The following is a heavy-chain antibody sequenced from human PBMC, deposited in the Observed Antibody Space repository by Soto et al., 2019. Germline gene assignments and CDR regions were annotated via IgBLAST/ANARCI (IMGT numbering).Heavy chain of an antibody. CDR3: ARCFYDILTGYYRGAYGMDV. CDR2: VYTGDSEN. V-gene: IGHV5-51*01. Sequence: GGSLKTYCTGPGYSFTCYWIGRVRQMPGQGLEWVGSVYTGDSENRYSPGFQGQVTISADKTISSAYLQWSSLKASDTAMYYCARCFYDILTGYYRGAYGMDVWGQGTTVTVSS. J-gene: IGHJ6*02. D-gene: IGHD3-9*01. CDR1: GYSFTCYW.